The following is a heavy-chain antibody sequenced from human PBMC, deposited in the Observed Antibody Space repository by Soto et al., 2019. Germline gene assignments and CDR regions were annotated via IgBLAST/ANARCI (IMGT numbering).Heavy chain of an antibody. CDR1: GYTFFTYD. CDR2: ISTYSGDT. Sequence: QVHLVQSGVEVKTPGASVKVSCQASGYTFFTYDISWVRQAPGQGLEWMGWISTYSGDTKYAQKFQGRVTMTTDTSPTTAYLELRSLRSDATAVYYCARHHGPTTSENGFDPWGQGTLVTVSS. CDR3: ARHHGPTTSENGFDP. V-gene: IGHV1-18*01. D-gene: IGHD5-12*01. J-gene: IGHJ5*02.